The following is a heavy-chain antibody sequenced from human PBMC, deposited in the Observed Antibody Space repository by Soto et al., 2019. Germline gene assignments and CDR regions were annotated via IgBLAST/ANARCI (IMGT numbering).Heavy chain of an antibody. Sequence: EVQLVESGGGLVQPGGSLRLSCAASGFTFSRYWMNWVRQAPGKGLEWVANIKEDGSEKNYGDSVTGRFTISRDNAKNSLFLQMNSLRADGTAIYYCVRNLGYCSSGACYTVLDYWGQGTLVTVSS. CDR3: VRNLGYCSSGACYTVLDY. J-gene: IGHJ4*02. D-gene: IGHD2-15*01. CDR2: IKEDGSEK. V-gene: IGHV3-7*02. CDR1: GFTFSRYW.